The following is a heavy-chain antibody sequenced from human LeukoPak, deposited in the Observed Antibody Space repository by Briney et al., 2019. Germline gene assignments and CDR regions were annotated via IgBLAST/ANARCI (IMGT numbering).Heavy chain of an antibody. Sequence: SETLSLTCTVSGGSISSYYWSWIRQPPGKGLEWIGYIYYSGSTNYNPSLKSRVTISVDTSNNQFSLKLSSVTAADTVVYYCARENDSSGYPVFDPWGQGTLVTVSS. J-gene: IGHJ5*02. D-gene: IGHD3-22*01. V-gene: IGHV4-59*01. CDR1: GGSISSYY. CDR3: ARENDSSGYPVFDP. CDR2: IYYSGST.